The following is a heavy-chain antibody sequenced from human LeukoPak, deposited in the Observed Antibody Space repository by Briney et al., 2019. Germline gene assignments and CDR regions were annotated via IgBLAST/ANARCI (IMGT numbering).Heavy chain of an antibody. D-gene: IGHD3-22*01. CDR3: ARGIYNSSGYYFDY. CDR1: GGSFSGYY. V-gene: IGHV4-34*01. Sequence: SETLSLTCAVYGGSFSGYYWSWIRQPPGKGLEWIGEINHSGSTNYNPSLKSRVTISVDTSKNQFSLKLSSVTAADTAVYYCARGIYNSSGYYFDYWGQGTLVTVSS. J-gene: IGHJ4*02. CDR2: INHSGST.